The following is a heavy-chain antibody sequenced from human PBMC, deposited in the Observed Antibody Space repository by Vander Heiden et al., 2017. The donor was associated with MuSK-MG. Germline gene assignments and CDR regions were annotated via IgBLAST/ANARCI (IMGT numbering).Heavy chain of an antibody. CDR3: ARLSTVTTGGYYYYGMDV. CDR1: GGSISSSSYY. D-gene: IGHD4-17*01. Sequence: QLPLQESGPVLVTPSETLSLPCTASGGSISSSSYYWGWIPQPPGKELDWIGSIYYSGSTYYNPSLKSRAAISVDTSKNQFSLKLRSVTAADTAVYYCARLSTVTTGGYYYYGMDVWGQGTTVTVSS. J-gene: IGHJ6*02. V-gene: IGHV4-39*01. CDR2: IYYSGST.